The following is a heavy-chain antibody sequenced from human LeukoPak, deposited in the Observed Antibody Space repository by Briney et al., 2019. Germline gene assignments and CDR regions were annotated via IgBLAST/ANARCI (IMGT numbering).Heavy chain of an antibody. CDR3: ARGERTNTKFFDY. Sequence: PSETLSLTCAVYGGSFSGYYWSWIRQPPGKGLEWIGEINHSGSTNYNPSLKSRVTISVDTSKNQLSLKLSSVTAADTAVYYCARGERTNTKFFDYWGQGTLVTVSS. V-gene: IGHV4-34*01. J-gene: IGHJ4*02. CDR2: INHSGST. CDR1: GGSFSGYY. D-gene: IGHD1-1*01.